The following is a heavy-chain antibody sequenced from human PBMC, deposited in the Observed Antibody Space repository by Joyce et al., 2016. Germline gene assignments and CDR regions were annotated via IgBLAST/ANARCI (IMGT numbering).Heavy chain of an antibody. V-gene: IGHV4-39*07. CDR3: ARELHPQWMASVRNWFDP. D-gene: IGHD6-19*01. J-gene: IGHJ5*02. CDR2: MTYSGST. CDR1: GGFINNSHYY. Sequence: QLQLQESGPGVVKPSETLSLTCSVSGGFINNSHYYWGWIRQPPGKGLEWIGSMTYSGSTYFHPSLKSRVTMSLDTSKNQFSLKMSSVTAADTAVYYCARELHPQWMASVRNWFDPWGQGTLVTVSS.